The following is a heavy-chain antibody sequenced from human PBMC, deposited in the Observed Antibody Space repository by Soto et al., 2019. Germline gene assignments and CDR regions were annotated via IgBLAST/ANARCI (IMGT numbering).Heavy chain of an antibody. CDR3: ARGTPYYDFWSGYYYRYYYGMDV. CDR2: INPNSGGT. CDR1: GYTFTGYY. D-gene: IGHD3-3*01. J-gene: IGHJ6*02. Sequence: ASVKVSCKASGYTFTGYYMHWVLQAPGQGLEWMGWINPNSGGTNYAQKFQGWVTMTRDTSISTAYMELSRLRSDDTAVYYCARGTPYYDFWSGYYYRYYYGMDVWGQGTTVTVSS. V-gene: IGHV1-2*04.